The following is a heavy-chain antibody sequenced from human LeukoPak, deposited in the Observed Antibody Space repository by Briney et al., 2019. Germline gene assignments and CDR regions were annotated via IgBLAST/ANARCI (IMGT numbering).Heavy chain of an antibody. D-gene: IGHD3-10*01. CDR2: INHSGST. CDR3: ARAGILWFGESHRFDP. Sequence: SETLSLTCTVSGGSISSSSYYWSWIRQPPGKGLEWIGEINHSGSTNYNPSLKSRVTISVDTSKNQFSLKLSSVTAADTAVYYCARAGILWFGESHRFDPWGQGTLVTVSS. J-gene: IGHJ5*02. V-gene: IGHV4-39*07. CDR1: GGSISSSSYY.